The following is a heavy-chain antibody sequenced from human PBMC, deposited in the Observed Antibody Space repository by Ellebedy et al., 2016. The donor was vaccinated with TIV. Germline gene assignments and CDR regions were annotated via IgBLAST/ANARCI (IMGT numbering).Heavy chain of an antibody. CDR2: INPNSGGT. Sequence: AASVKVSCKASGYTFTGYYMHWVRQAPGQGLEWMGWINPNSGGTNYAQKFQGRVTMTRDTSISTAYMELSRLGSDDTAVYYCARGRNYDILSTAGYGMDVWGQGTTVTVSS. V-gene: IGHV1-2*02. D-gene: IGHD3-9*01. CDR1: GYTFTGYY. J-gene: IGHJ6*02. CDR3: ARGRNYDILSTAGYGMDV.